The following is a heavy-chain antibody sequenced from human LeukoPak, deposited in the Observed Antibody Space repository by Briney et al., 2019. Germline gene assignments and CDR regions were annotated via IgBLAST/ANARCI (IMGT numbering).Heavy chain of an antibody. CDR2: MNPNSGNT. V-gene: IGHV1-8*01. J-gene: IGHJ4*02. Sequence: ASVKVSCTASGYIFTSYDINWVRQATGQGLEWMGWMNPNSGNTGYAQKFQGRVTMTRNTSISTAYMELSSLRSEDTAVYYCARTYSSSWYPFDYWGQGTLVTVSS. D-gene: IGHD6-13*01. CDR1: GYIFTSYD. CDR3: ARTYSSSWYPFDY.